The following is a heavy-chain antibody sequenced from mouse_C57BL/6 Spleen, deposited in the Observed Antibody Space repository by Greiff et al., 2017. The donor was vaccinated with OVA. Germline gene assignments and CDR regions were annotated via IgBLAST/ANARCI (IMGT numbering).Heavy chain of an antibody. CDR3: ARGRDYGSSYNWYFDV. CDR2: INPNYGST. D-gene: IGHD1-1*01. CDR1: GYSFTDYN. V-gene: IGHV1-39*01. J-gene: IGHJ1*03. Sequence: VQLQQSGPELVKPGASVKLSCKASGYSFTDYNMNWVQQSNGKSLEWIGVINPNYGSTSYNQKFKGKATLTVDQSSSTAYMQLNSLTSEDSAVYYCARGRDYGSSYNWYFDVWGTGTTVTVSS.